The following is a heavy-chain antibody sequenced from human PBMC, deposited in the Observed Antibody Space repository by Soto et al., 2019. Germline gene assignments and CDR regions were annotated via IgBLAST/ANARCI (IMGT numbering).Heavy chain of an antibody. CDR1: GVGFSSYA. V-gene: IGHV3-23*01. CDR3: ARDGPFIVLAAPGYYYGMDV. J-gene: IGHJ6*02. Sequence: GGSLRLSCTASGVGFSSYAFTWVRQAPGKGLQWVSGIIGGGDKTYYSDSVKGRFTISRDNAKNSLSLQMNSLRAEDTAVYYCARDGPFIVLAAPGYYYGMDVWCQGTKVTVS. D-gene: IGHD6-19*01. CDR2: IIGGGDKT.